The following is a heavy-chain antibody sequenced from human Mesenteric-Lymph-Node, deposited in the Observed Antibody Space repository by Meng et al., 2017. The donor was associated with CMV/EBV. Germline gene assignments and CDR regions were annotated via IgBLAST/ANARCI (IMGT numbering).Heavy chain of an antibody. CDR2: IYYSGST. Sequence: GGSINSSSSYWGWIRQPPGKRLGWIGNIYYSGSTYYNPSLKSRVTMYLDTSKNQFTLKLSSVTAADTAVYYCARGPAAGTGWYFDLWGRGTLVTVSS. CDR3: ARGPAAGTGWYFDL. CDR1: GGSINSSSSY. D-gene: IGHD6-13*01. J-gene: IGHJ2*01. V-gene: IGHV4-39*06.